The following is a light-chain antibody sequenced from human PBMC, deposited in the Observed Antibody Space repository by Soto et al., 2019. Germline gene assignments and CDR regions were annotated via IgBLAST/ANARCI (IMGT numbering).Light chain of an antibody. CDR3: RQYSPTPPYT. V-gene: IGKV3-20*01. Sequence: EVLLTQSPGILSLSPGERATLSCRASRSFASSYLAWCQQKPGQAPRLLIYAASIRATGITDRFTGSGSGTDFTLTISRLEPEESSGDCCRQYSPTPPYTFGQGTKLEIK. J-gene: IGKJ2*01. CDR1: RSFASSY. CDR2: AAS.